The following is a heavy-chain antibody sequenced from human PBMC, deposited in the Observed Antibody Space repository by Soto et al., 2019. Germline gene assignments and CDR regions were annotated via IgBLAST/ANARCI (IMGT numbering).Heavy chain of an antibody. J-gene: IGHJ5*02. D-gene: IGHD5-18*01. V-gene: IGHV3-53*01. CDR2: IYSGGST. CDR3: ARARSTAMDPPGS. Sequence: PGGSLRLSCAASGFTVRSNYMTWVRQAPGKGLEWVSAIYSGGSTYYADSVKGRFTISRDNSKNTLYLQMNSLRAEDTAVYYCARARSTAMDPPGSWGQGILVTVSS. CDR1: GFTVRSNY.